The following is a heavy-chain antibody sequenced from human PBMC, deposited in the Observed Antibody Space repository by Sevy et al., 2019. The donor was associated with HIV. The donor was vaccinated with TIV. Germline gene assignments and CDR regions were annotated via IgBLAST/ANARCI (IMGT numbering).Heavy chain of an antibody. CDR2: IRNKADSYTT. V-gene: IGHV3-72*01. D-gene: IGHD6-13*01. J-gene: IGHJ4*02. CDR1: GFTFSDHY. CDR3: ATHAGIAAAGRVFDY. Sequence: GGSLRLSCAASGFTFSDHYMESVRQAPGKWLEWVGRIRNKADSYTTEYAASVKGRFTISRDDSKNSLYLLMNSLKTEDTAVYYCATHAGIAAAGRVFDYWGQGTLVTVSS.